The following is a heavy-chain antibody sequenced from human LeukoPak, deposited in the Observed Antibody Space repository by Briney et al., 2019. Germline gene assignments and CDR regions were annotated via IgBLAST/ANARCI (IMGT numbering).Heavy chain of an antibody. CDR1: GGSISSGSYY. D-gene: IGHD1-26*01. V-gene: IGHV4-61*02. Sequence: SETLSLTCTVSGGSISSGSYYWSWIRQPVGKGLEWIGRIYTSGSTNYNPSLKSRVTISVDTSKNQFSLKLSSVTAADTAVYYCARGDSGSDWFDPWGQGTLVTVSS. CDR2: IYTSGST. J-gene: IGHJ5*02. CDR3: ARGDSGSDWFDP.